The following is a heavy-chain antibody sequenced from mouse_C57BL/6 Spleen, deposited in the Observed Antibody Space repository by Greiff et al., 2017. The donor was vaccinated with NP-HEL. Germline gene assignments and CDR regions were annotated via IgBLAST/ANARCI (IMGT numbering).Heavy chain of an antibody. CDR1: GYTFTGYW. J-gene: IGHJ3*01. V-gene: IGHV1-9*01. Sequence: QVQLKESGAELMKPGASVKLSCKATGYTFTGYWIEWVKQRPGHGLEWIGEILPGSGSTNYNEKFKGKATFTADTSSNTAYMQLSGLTTEDSAIYYCARGGGFDYYGSRDWFAYWGQGTLVTVSA. D-gene: IGHD1-1*01. CDR3: ARGGGFDYYGSRDWFAY. CDR2: ILPGSGST.